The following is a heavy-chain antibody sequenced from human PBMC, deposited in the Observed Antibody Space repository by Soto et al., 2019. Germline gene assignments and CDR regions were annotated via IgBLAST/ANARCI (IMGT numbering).Heavy chain of an antibody. CDR3: ARASTNNDDSSGYPFDY. CDR1: GGTFGIFG. Sequence: QVQLVQSGAEVKKPGSSVKVSCKAYGGTFGIFGISWVRQAPGQGLEWMGGIIPIFGTANYAHKFQGRVTITADESTSTAYMELSGLRSEDTALYYCARASTNNDDSSGYPFDYWGQGTLVTVSS. V-gene: IGHV1-69*01. CDR2: IIPIFGTA. J-gene: IGHJ4*02. D-gene: IGHD3-22*01.